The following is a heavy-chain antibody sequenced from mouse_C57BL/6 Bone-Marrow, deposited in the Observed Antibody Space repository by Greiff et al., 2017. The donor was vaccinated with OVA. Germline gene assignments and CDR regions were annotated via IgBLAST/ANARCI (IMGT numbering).Heavy chain of an antibody. D-gene: IGHD1-1*01. J-gene: IGHJ3*01. Sequence: VHLVESDAELVKPGASVKISCKVSGYTFTDHTIHWMKQRPEQGLEWIGYIYPRDGSTKYNEKFKGKATLTADKSSSTAYMQLNSLTSEDSAVYFCARRDGSSYGFAYWGQGTLVTVSA. V-gene: IGHV1-78*01. CDR3: ARRDGSSYGFAY. CDR2: IYPRDGST. CDR1: GYTFTDHT.